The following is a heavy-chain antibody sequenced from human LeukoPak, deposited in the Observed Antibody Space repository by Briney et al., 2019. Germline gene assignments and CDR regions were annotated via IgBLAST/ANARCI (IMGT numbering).Heavy chain of an antibody. Sequence: SVKVSCKASGGTFSSYAISWVRQAPGQGLEWMGGIIPIFGTANYAQKFQGRVTITADESTSTAYMELSSLRSEDTAVYYCARGGYYYDSSGYAHFDYWGQGTLVTVSS. CDR1: GGTFSSYA. CDR3: ARGGYYYDSSGYAHFDY. D-gene: IGHD3-22*01. J-gene: IGHJ4*02. V-gene: IGHV1-69*13. CDR2: IIPIFGTA.